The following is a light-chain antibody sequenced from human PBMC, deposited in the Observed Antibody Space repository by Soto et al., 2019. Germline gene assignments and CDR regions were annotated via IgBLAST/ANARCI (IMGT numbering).Light chain of an antibody. CDR3: CSYAGSGTDNYV. Sequence: QSALTQPASVSGSPGQSITISCTGTSSDIGTYNLVSWYQHYPGKAPKLMIYEGIKRPSGVSNRFSGSKSGNMAFLTISGLQAEDEADYYCCSYAGSGTDNYVFGSGTKVTVL. CDR2: EGI. V-gene: IGLV2-23*01. CDR1: SSDIGTYNL. J-gene: IGLJ1*01.